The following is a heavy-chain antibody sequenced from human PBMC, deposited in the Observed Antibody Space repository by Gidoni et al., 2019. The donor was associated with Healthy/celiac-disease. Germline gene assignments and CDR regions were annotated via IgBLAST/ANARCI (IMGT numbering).Heavy chain of an antibody. J-gene: IGHJ4*02. V-gene: IGHV4-39*01. Sequence: QLQLQESGPGLVKPSETLSLTCTVSGGSISSSSYYWGWIRQPPGKGLEWIGSIYYSGSTYYNPSLKSRVTISVDTSKNQFSLKLSSVTAADTAVYYCARPSGSGSLFDYWGQGTLVTVSS. CDR1: GGSISSSSYY. CDR3: ARPSGSGSLFDY. D-gene: IGHD1-26*01. CDR2: IYYSGST.